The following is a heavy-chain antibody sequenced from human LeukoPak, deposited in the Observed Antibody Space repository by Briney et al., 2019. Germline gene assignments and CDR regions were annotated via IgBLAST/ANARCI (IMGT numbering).Heavy chain of an antibody. CDR2: ISSRSRNI. Sequence: GGSLRLSCAASGFTFSSYSMNWVRQAPGKGLEWVSSISSRSRNIYYADSVKGRFTISRDNAKNSLYLQMNSLRAEDTAIYYCARDYQYGYSTNWYHLAQIDYWGQGTLVTVSS. CDR1: GFTFSSYS. CDR3: ARDYQYGYSTNWYHLAQIDY. V-gene: IGHV3-21*06. J-gene: IGHJ4*02. D-gene: IGHD2/OR15-2a*01.